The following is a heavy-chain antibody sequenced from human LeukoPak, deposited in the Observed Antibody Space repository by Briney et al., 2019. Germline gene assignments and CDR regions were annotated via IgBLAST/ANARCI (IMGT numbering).Heavy chain of an antibody. J-gene: IGHJ4*02. V-gene: IGHV4-34*01. CDR1: GGSFSGYY. D-gene: IGHD3-22*01. CDR2: INHSGST. CDR3: ARRRSAYDSSGSFDY. Sequence: SETLSLTCAVYGGSFSGYYWSWIRQPPGKGLEWIGEINHSGSTNYNPSLKSRVTISVDTSKNQFSLKLSSVTAADTAVYYCARRRSAYDSSGSFDYWGQGTLVTVSS.